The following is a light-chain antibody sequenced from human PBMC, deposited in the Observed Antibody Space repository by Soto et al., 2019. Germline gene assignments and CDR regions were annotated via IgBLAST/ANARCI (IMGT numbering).Light chain of an antibody. CDR3: QQYYSTPCT. CDR1: HSVLFSSNNKNY. CDR2: WAS. V-gene: IGKV4-1*01. J-gene: IGKJ2*02. Sequence: SPLSCKSSHSVLFSSNNKNYLAWYQQKPRQPPKLLIYWASTRESGVPDRFSGSGSGTDFTLTISTLQAEDVAVYYCQQYYSTPCTFGQGTKLEIK.